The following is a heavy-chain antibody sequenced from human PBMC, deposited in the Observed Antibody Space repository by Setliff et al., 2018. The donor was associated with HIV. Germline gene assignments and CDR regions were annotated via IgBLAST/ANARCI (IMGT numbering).Heavy chain of an antibody. D-gene: IGHD3-9*01. CDR2: ISDSGST. Sequence: SETLSLTCTVSGGSISGHYWSWIRQPPGKGLEWVGYISDSGSTNYNPSLKSRVTISVDTSKKQFSLKVNSVTAADTAVYYCARQRDFDWLLQNYYYMDVWGKGATVTVSS. CDR1: GGSISGHY. CDR3: ARQRDFDWLLQNYYYMDV. J-gene: IGHJ6*03. V-gene: IGHV4-59*11.